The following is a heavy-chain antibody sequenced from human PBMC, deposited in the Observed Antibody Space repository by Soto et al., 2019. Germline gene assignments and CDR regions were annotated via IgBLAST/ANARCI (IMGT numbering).Heavy chain of an antibody. J-gene: IGHJ6*03. V-gene: IGHV4-34*01. Sequence: ETLSLTCAVYGGSFSGYYWSWIRQPPGKGLEWIGEINHSGSTNYNPSLKSRVTISVDTSKNQFSLKLSSVTAADTAVYYCARGYCSSISCYENYYYYMDVWGKGTKVPVSS. CDR2: INHSGST. CDR3: ARGYCSSISCYENYYYYMDV. D-gene: IGHD2-2*01. CDR1: GGSFSGYY.